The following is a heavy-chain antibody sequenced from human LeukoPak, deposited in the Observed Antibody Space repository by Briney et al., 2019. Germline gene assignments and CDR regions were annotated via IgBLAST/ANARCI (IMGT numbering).Heavy chain of an antibody. CDR3: ARARSIAAPFDP. CDR2: INPSGGST. J-gene: IGHJ5*02. CDR1: GYTFTSYY. V-gene: IGHV1-46*01. D-gene: IGHD6-6*01. Sequence: ASVKVSCKASGYTFTSYYMHWVRQAPGQGLEWMGIINPSGGSTSYAQKFQGRVTTTRDTSTSTVYMELSSLRSEDTAVYYCARARSIAAPFDPWGQGTLVTVSS.